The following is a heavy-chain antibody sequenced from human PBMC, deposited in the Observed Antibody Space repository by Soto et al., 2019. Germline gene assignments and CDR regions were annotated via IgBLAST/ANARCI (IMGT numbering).Heavy chain of an antibody. D-gene: IGHD6-13*01. J-gene: IGHJ4*02. CDR3: ASQPLRCISAAGPFDA. Sequence: GPSVKVSCKASGYPFTYYYMHWVRQAPGQGLEWMGWINPNRGDTKYTQKFQGRVTMTRDTSISTAYMELTSLRSDDTALYYCASQPLRCISAAGPFDARGQGTL. CDR2: INPNRGDT. V-gene: IGHV1-2*02. CDR1: GYPFTYYY.